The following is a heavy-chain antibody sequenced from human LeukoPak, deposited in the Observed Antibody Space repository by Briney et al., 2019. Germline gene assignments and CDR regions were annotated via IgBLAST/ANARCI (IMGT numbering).Heavy chain of an antibody. Sequence: QPGGSLRLSCAASGFTFSSYGMHWVRQAPGKGLEWVAVISYDGSNKYYADSVKGRFTISRDNSKNTLYLQMNSLRAEDTAVYYCARGEDYSNYGGCFDYWGQGTLVTVSS. D-gene: IGHD4-11*01. CDR1: GFTFSSYG. CDR3: ARGEDYSNYGGCFDY. J-gene: IGHJ4*02. CDR2: ISYDGSNK. V-gene: IGHV3-30*03.